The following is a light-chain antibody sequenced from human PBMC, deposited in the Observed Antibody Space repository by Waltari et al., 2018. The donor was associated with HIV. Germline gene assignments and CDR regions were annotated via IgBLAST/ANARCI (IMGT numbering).Light chain of an antibody. CDR3: TSYTSSSTYV. V-gene: IGLV2-14*01. CDR1: VSEVGGTNY. J-gene: IGLJ1*01. Sequence: SALTHPASVSGSPGRRLTTPCTGTVSEVGGTNYVPWYQQHPGKAPKLLIYEDSNRPSGVSNLFSCSKSGNTASLTISGLQAEDEADYYCTSYTSSSTYVFGTGTKVTVL. CDR2: EDS.